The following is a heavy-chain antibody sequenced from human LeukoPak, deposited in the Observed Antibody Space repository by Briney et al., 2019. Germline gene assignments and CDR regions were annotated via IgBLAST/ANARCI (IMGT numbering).Heavy chain of an antibody. D-gene: IGHD2-15*01. CDR3: ARDFLEDTQ. CDR2: IYYSGST. V-gene: IGHV4-39*02. J-gene: IGHJ4*02. Sequence: SETLSLTCTASGGSISSSSYYWGWIRQPPGKGLEWIGSIYYSGSTYYNPSLKSRVTISVDTSKNQFSLKLSSVTAADTAVYYCARDFLEDTQWGQGTLVTVSS. CDR1: GGSISSSSYY.